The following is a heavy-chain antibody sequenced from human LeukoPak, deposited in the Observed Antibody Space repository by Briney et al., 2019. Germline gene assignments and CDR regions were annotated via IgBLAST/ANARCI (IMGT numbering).Heavy chain of an antibody. J-gene: IGHJ4*02. CDR1: GFTFSSYA. Sequence: GGSLRLSCAASGFTFSSYAMHWVRQAPGKGLEWVAVISYDGSNKYYADSVKGRFTISRDNSKNTLYLQMNSLRAEDTAVYYCARDPFPLRYGGGYFDYWGQGTLVTVSS. CDR3: ARDPFPLRYGGGYFDY. CDR2: ISYDGSNK. D-gene: IGHD3-10*01. V-gene: IGHV3-30-3*01.